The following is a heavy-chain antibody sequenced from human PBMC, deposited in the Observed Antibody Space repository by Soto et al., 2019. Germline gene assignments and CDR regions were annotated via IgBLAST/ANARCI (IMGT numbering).Heavy chain of an antibody. D-gene: IGHD1-26*01. J-gene: IGHJ5*01. CDR2: IKSKSDDGTT. V-gene: IGHV3-15*01. Sequence: GGSLRLSCAGSGFIFSNVWMDWVRQAPGKGLEWVGHIKSKSDDGTTDYAAPVKGRFTISRDDSKNTLYLEMNSLQSEDTALYYCNTYGVGATNSWFDPWGQGTLVTVSS. CDR3: NTYGVGATNSWFDP. CDR1: GFIFSNVW.